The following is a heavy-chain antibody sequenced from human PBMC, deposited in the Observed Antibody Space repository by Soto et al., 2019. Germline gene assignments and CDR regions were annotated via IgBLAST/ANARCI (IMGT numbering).Heavy chain of an antibody. CDR1: GFTFSNSA. Sequence: QPGGSLRLSCAASGFTFSNSAMTWVRRALGKWPGWFASIGRTKNTHDADSVKGRFAISRDNSQNTLYLQMNSLTAEDTAVYFCAKVDAYSYRTDHWGQGTLVTVSS. D-gene: IGHD3-16*02. CDR2: SIGRTKNT. J-gene: IGHJ4*02. V-gene: IGHV3-23*01. CDR3: AKVDAYSYRTDH.